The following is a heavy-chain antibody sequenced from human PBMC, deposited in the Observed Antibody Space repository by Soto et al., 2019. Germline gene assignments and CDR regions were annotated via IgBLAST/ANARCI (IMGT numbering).Heavy chain of an antibody. CDR3: ARGAGYCSSTSCYQPPDY. D-gene: IGHD2-2*03. J-gene: IGHJ4*02. Sequence: GGSLRLSCAASGFTVSSNYMSWVRQAPGKGLEWVSVIYSGGSTYYADSVKGRFTVSRDNSKNTLYLQMNSLRAEDTAVYYCARGAGYCSSTSCYQPPDYWGQGTLVTVSS. CDR1: GFTVSSNY. CDR2: IYSGGST. V-gene: IGHV3-66*01.